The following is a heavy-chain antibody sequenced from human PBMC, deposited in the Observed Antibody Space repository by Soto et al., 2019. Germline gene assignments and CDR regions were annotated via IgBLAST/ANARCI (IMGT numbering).Heavy chain of an antibody. V-gene: IGHV4-39*01. D-gene: IGHD3-22*01. Sequence: QLHLQALGPGLVKPSETLSLTCTVSGGSISSSGYYWGWIRQPPGKGLEWIGNVYSGGSTYYDPSLTCRVTISVETSKSQFSLKLSSVTAADTAVYYCAGGDYYHSSGYYFYYYTMDVWGQGTTVTVSS. CDR1: GGSISSSGYY. CDR2: VYSGGST. CDR3: AGGDYYHSSGYYFYYYTMDV. J-gene: IGHJ6*02.